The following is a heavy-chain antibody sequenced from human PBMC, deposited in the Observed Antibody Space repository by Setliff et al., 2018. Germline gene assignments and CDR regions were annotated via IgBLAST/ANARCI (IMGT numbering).Heavy chain of an antibody. J-gene: IGHJ3*02. CDR1: GYTFTGYY. Sequence: ASVKVSCKASGYTFTGYYMHWVRQAPGQGLEWMGWINPNSGGTNYAQKFQGRVTMTEDTSTDTAYMELSSLRSEDTAVYYCATDIAFLVGATAQNWGVDAFDIWGQGTMVTVSS. V-gene: IGHV1-2*02. CDR3: ATDIAFLVGATAQNWGVDAFDI. CDR2: INPNSGGT. D-gene: IGHD1-26*01.